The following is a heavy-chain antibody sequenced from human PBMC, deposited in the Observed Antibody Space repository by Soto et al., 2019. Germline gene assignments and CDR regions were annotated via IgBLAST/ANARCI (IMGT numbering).Heavy chain of an antibody. CDR1: GGTFSSYA. D-gene: IGHD2-15*01. V-gene: IGHV1-69*01. Sequence: QVHLVQSGAEVKKPGSSVKVSCKASGGTFSSYAISWVRQAPGQGLEWMGGIIPIFGTANYAQKFQGRVTITADESTSTAYMELSSLRSEDTAVYYCARDPLLYCSGGSCYFHAFDIWGQGTMVTVSS. J-gene: IGHJ3*02. CDR3: ARDPLLYCSGGSCYFHAFDI. CDR2: IIPIFGTA.